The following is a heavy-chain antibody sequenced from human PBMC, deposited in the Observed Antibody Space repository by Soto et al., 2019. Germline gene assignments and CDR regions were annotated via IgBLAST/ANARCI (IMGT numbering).Heavy chain of an antibody. CDR3: ARGQTDPSSLTTFDP. D-gene: IGHD6-13*01. Sequence: SETLSLTCTVSGGSISSYYWSWIRQPPGKGLEWIGYIYYSGSTYYNPSLKSRVTISVDTSKNQFSLKLSSVTAADTAVYYCARGQTDPSSLTTFDPWGQGTLVTVSS. CDR1: GGSISSYY. V-gene: IGHV4-59*12. J-gene: IGHJ5*02. CDR2: IYYSGST.